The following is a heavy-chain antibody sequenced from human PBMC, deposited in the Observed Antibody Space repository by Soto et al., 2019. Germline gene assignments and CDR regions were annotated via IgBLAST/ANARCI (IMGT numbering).Heavy chain of an antibody. CDR1: GYTFTSYG. V-gene: IGHV1-18*01. D-gene: IGHD3-3*01. J-gene: IGHJ5*02. CDR3: ARGDSYYDFWSGYYNWFDP. Sequence: ASVKVSCKASGYTFTSYGISWVRQAPGQGLEWMGWISAYNGNTNYAQKLQGRVTMTTDTSTSTAYMELSSLRSEDTAVYYCARGDSYYDFWSGYYNWFDPWGQGTLVTVSS. CDR2: ISAYNGNT.